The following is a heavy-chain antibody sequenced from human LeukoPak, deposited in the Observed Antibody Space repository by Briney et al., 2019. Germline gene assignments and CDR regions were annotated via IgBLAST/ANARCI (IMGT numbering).Heavy chain of an antibody. V-gene: IGHV4-4*07. CDR3: ARNYGGAYYLDY. CDR1: GGSISGYY. CDR2: IYSSGST. J-gene: IGHJ4*02. Sequence: SETLSLTCTVSGGSISGYYWSCIRQPAGKGLELIGRIYSSGSTNYNPSLKSRVTMSVDTSKNQSYLKLSSVSAEDTAVYYCARNYGGAYYLDYWGQGTLVTVSS. D-gene: IGHD4/OR15-4a*01.